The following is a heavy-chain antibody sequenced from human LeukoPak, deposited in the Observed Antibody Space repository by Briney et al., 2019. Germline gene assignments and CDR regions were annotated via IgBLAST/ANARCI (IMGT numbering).Heavy chain of an antibody. V-gene: IGHV3-74*01. Sequence: QPGGSLRLSCAASGFTFSSYLMPWVRQAPGKGLVWVSRINSDGSSTSYADSVKGRFTISRDNAKNTLYLQMNSLRAEDTAVYYCATGITITNWFDPWGQGTLVTVSS. D-gene: IGHD3-3*01. CDR2: INSDGSST. CDR3: ATGITITNWFDP. CDR1: GFTFSSYL. J-gene: IGHJ5*02.